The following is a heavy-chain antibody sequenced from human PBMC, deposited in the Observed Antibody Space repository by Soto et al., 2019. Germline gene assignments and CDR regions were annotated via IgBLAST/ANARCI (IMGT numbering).Heavy chain of an antibody. V-gene: IGHV4-59*08. Sequence: SETLSLTCTVSGGSISSYYWSLIRQPPGKGLEWIGYIYYSGSTNYNPSLKSRVTISVDTSKNQFSLKLSSVTAADTAVYYCATGYSSGWYERAEYFQHWGQGTLVTVSS. CDR2: IYYSGST. CDR3: ATGYSSGWYERAEYFQH. J-gene: IGHJ1*01. D-gene: IGHD6-19*01. CDR1: GGSISSYY.